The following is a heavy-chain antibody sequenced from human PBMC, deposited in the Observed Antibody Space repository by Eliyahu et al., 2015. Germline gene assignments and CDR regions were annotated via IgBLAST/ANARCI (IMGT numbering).Heavy chain of an antibody. CDR2: IVVGSGNT. CDR1: GXTFTSXX. D-gene: IGHD6-19*01. CDR3: AAGDFIAVAGPTFKAGGMDV. J-gene: IGHJ6*02. Sequence: QMQLVQSGPEVKKPGTSVXVSCKASGXTFTSXXVQWVRQARGQRLEWIGWIVVGSGNTNYAQKFQERVTITRDMSTSTAYMELSSLRSEDTAVYYCAAGDFIAVAGPTFKAGGMDVWGQGTTVTVSS. V-gene: IGHV1-58*01.